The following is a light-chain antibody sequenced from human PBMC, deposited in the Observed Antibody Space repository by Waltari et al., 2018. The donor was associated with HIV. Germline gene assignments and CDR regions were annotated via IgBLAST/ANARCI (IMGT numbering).Light chain of an antibody. CDR1: QTVLYTSNNKNY. CDR3: QQYYGNPLT. V-gene: IGKV4-1*01. Sequence: DIVMTQSPDSLAVSLGDRATINRKSTQTVLYTSNNKNYLAWYQQKPGQPPKLLIYWASTRESGVPDRFSGSGSGTDFTLTISNMQAADVAVYYCQQYYGNPLTFGGGTKVRSN. CDR2: WAS. J-gene: IGKJ4*01.